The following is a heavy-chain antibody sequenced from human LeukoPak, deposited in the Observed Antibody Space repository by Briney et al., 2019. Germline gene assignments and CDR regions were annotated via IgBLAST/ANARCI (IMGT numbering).Heavy chain of an antibody. CDR3: AREGGDFGAFDV. CDR1: GLYFDSHA. Sequence: GGSLRLSCAASGLYFDSHAMHWVRQAPGKGLEWVAFISYTGGNEYYADPVKGRFTISRDNSKNTLYLQMNSLRIEDTAVYFCAREGGDFGAFDVWGQGTMVTVSS. D-gene: IGHD3-10*01. J-gene: IGHJ3*01. CDR2: ISYTGGNE. V-gene: IGHV3-30*04.